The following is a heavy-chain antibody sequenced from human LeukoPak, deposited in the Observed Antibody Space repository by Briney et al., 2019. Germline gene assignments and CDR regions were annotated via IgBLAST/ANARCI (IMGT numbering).Heavy chain of an antibody. J-gene: IGHJ4*02. CDR2: FDSEDGEI. CDR3: ATRVAYDDIVVLPAAAHFDY. D-gene: IGHD2-2*01. V-gene: IGHV1-24*01. CDR1: GYSLSEFS. Sequence: ASVKVSCKVSGYSLSEFSMHWVRQAPGKGLEWMGGFDSEDGEIITAQKFQGRVTLTDDASTRTAYMELSSLRSEDTAVYYCATRVAYDDIVVLPAAAHFDYWGQGTLVTVPS.